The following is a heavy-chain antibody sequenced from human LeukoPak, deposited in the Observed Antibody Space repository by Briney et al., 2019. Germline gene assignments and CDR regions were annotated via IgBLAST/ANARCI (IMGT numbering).Heavy chain of an antibody. D-gene: IGHD4-17*01. CDR2: IYTSGST. V-gene: IGHV4-4*07. CDR3: ARDTGTVTTYLFDY. J-gene: IGHJ4*02. Sequence: SETLSLTCTVSGGSISSYYWSWIRQPAGKGLEWIGRIYTSGSTNYNPSLKSRVTMSVDTSKNQFSLKLSPVTAADTAVYYYARDTGTVTTYLFDYWGQGTLVTVSS. CDR1: GGSISSYY.